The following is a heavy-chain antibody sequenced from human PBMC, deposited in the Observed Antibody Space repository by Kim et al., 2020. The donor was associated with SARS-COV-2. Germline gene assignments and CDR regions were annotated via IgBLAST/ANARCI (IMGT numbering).Heavy chain of an antibody. CDR3: ARCITIFGVVHYYYYGMDV. Sequence: SETLSLTCAVYGGSFSGYYWSWIRQPPGKGLEWIGEINHSGSTNYNPSLKSRVTISVDTSKNQFSLKLSSVTAADTAVYYCARCITIFGVVHYYYYGMDVWGQGTTVTVSS. CDR1: GGSFSGYY. J-gene: IGHJ6*02. D-gene: IGHD3-3*01. CDR2: INHSGST. V-gene: IGHV4-34*01.